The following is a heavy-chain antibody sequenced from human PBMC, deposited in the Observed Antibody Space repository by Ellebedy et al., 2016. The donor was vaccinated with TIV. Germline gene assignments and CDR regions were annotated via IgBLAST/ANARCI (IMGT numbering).Heavy chain of an antibody. CDR2: ISSTSGYA. J-gene: IGHJ4*02. V-gene: IGHV3-21*01. D-gene: IGHD4-17*01. CDR3: ARDSIDYCDDDCFYYFDT. Sequence: PGGSLRLSCVASGFIFSDHRMSWVRQAPGRGLEWVSSISSTSGYAYYGDAVKGRFTVSRDNAKNSLYLQMSSLSSEDTAVYYCARDSIDYCDDDCFYYFDTWGQGTLVTVSS. CDR1: GFIFSDHR.